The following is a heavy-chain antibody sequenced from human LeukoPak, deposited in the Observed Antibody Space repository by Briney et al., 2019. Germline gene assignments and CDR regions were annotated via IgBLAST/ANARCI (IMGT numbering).Heavy chain of an antibody. CDR2: IKSKTDGGTT. J-gene: IGHJ4*02. V-gene: IGHV3-15*01. D-gene: IGHD3-22*01. Sequence: PGGSLRLSCAASGFTFSSYAMSWIRQAPGKGLEWVGRIKSKTDGGTTDYAAPVKGRFTISRDDSKNTLYLQMNSLKTEDTAVYYCTVDKSYYDSSGYFLFDYWGQGTLVTVSS. CDR1: GFTFSSYA. CDR3: TVDKSYYDSSGYFLFDY.